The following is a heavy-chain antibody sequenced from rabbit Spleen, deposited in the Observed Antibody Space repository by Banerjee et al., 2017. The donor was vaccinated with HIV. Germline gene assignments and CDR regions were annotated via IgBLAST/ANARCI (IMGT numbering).Heavy chain of an antibody. D-gene: IGHD8-1*01. CDR3: ARDSGSSFSSYGMDL. CDR2: IDAGSSGFT. J-gene: IGHJ6*01. CDR1: GVSFSSNYY. Sequence: EESGGGLVKPGASLTLTCTASGVSFSSNYYMCWVRQAPGKGLEWIACIDAGSSGFTYFASWAKGRFTISKTSSTTVTLQMTSLTAADTATYFCARDSGSSFSSYGMDLWGQGTLVTVS. V-gene: IGHV1S40*01.